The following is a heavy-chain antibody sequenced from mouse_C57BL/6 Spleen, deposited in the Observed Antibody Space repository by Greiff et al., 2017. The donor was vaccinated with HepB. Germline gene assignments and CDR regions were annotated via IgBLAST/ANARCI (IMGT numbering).Heavy chain of an antibody. CDR2: IYPGSGST. CDR3: AHYYVSSDWYFDV. D-gene: IGHD1-1*01. J-gene: IGHJ1*03. Sequence: QVQLQQSGAELVKPGASVKMSCKASGYTFTSYWITWVKQRPGQGLEWIGDIYPGSGSTNYNEKFKSKATLTVDTASSTAYMQLSSLTSEDSAVYYGAHYYVSSDWYFDVWGTGTTVTVSS. V-gene: IGHV1-55*01. CDR1: GYTFTSYW.